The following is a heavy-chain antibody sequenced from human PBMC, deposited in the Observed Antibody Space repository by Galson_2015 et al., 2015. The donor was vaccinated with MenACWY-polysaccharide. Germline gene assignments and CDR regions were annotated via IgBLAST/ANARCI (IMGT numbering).Heavy chain of an antibody. CDR2: ISSSSSYI. CDR3: ATPSGYYDSSGFDY. Sequence: SLRLSCAASGFTFSSYSMNWVRQAPGKGLEWVSPISSSSSYIYYADSVKGRFTISRDNAKNSLYLQMNSLRAEDTAVYYCATPSGYYDSSGFDYWGQGTLVTVSP. J-gene: IGHJ4*02. D-gene: IGHD3-22*01. CDR1: GFTFSSYS. V-gene: IGHV3-21*01.